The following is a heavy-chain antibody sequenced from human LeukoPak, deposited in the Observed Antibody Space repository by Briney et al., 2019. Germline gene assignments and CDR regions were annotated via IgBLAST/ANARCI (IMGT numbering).Heavy chain of an antibody. Sequence: SETLSLTCTVSGGSISNYYWSWIRQPPGKGLEWIGYIYSSVSTNYNPSLKSRVTTSVDTSKNQFSLKLSSVTAADPAVYYCARRAAQYFAFDYWGQGTLVTVSS. V-gene: IGHV4-59*01. CDR1: GGSISNYY. J-gene: IGHJ4*02. CDR3: ARRAAQYFAFDY. CDR2: IYSSVST. D-gene: IGHD3-9*01.